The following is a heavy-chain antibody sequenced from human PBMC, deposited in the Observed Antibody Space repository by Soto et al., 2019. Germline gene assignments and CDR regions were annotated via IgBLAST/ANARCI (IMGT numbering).Heavy chain of an antibody. CDR2: INHSGST. D-gene: IGHD3-16*02. V-gene: IGHV4-34*01. CDR1: GGSFSGYY. J-gene: IGHJ4*02. Sequence: SETLSLTCAVYGGSFSGYYWSWIRQPPGKGLEWIGEINHSGSTNYNPSLKSRVTISVDTSKNQFSLKLSSVTAADTAVYYCARGVYDYIWGSYRYTPLDYWGQGTLVTVSS. CDR3: ARGVYDYIWGSYRYTPLDY.